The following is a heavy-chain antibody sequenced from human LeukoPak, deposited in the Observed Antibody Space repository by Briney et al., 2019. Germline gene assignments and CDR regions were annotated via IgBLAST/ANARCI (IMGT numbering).Heavy chain of an antibody. CDR2: ISAGNGNT. V-gene: IGHV1-3*01. D-gene: IGHD3-10*01. CDR3: ARWNNYYGSGSYYFDY. Sequence: ASVKVSCKASGYTFTSYAMHWVRQAPGQRLEWMGWISAGNGNTKYSQKFQGRVTITRDTSASTAYMELSSLRSEDTAVYYCARWNNYYGSGSYYFDYWGQGTLVTVSS. CDR1: GYTFTSYA. J-gene: IGHJ4*02.